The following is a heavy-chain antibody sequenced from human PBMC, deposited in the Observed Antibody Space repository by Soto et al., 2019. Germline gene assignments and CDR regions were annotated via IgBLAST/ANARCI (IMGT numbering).Heavy chain of an antibody. CDR2: INHSGST. V-gene: IGHV4-34*01. CDR3: ARGLEDIVLMDP. J-gene: IGHJ5*02. D-gene: IGHD2-8*01. Sequence: SQTLSLTCAVYGGSFSGFYCSRIPQPPGKGLEWIGEINHSGSTNYNPSLKSRVTISVDTSKNQFSLKLSSVTAADTAVYYCARGLEDIVLMDPWGQGTLVTVS. CDR1: GGSFSGFY.